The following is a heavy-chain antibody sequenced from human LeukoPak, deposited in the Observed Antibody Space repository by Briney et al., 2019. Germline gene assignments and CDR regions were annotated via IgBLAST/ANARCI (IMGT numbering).Heavy chain of an antibody. CDR1: GGSITSSDYY. D-gene: IGHD3-22*01. V-gene: IGHV4-39*01. J-gene: IGHJ3*02. CDR2: IYYSGNT. Sequence: SETLSLTCTVSGGSITSSDYYWGWIRQPPGKGLEWIGSIYYSGNTYYNPSLKSRITISVNTSKNQFSLKLNSVTAADTAVYYCVRNPMIRLGGNFDIWGQGTMVTVSS. CDR3: VRNPMIRLGGNFDI.